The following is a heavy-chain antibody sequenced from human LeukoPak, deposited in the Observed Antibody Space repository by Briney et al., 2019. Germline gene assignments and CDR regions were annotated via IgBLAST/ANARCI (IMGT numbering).Heavy chain of an antibody. CDR2: ISYDGSNK. CDR1: GFTFSSYA. CDR3: ARDWDSSSSGLGDWFDP. Sequence: GRSLRLSCAASGFTFSSYAMHWVRQAPGKGLEWVAVISYDGSNKYYADSVKGRFTISRDNSKNTLYLQMNSLRAEDTAVYYCARDWDSSSSGLGDWFDPWGQGTLVTVSS. V-gene: IGHV3-30*14. D-gene: IGHD6-6*01. J-gene: IGHJ5*02.